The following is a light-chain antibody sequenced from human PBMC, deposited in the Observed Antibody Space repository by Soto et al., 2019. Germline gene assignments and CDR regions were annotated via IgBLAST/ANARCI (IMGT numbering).Light chain of an antibody. CDR1: SSNIGAGYE. J-gene: IGLJ2*01. Sequence: QSVLTQPPSVSGAPGQTVTISCAGSSSNIGAGYEIHWYQQIPGAVPKLLIYGNSNRPSGVPDRFFGSKSDTSASLAITGLQAEDEADYYCQSYDNSLRVSVFGGGTKLT. V-gene: IGLV1-40*01. CDR2: GNS. CDR3: QSYDNSLRVSV.